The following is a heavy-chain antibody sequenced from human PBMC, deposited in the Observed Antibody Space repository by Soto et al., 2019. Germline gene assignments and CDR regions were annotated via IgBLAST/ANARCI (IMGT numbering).Heavy chain of an antibody. Sequence: PXGSLRLSFAASGFTFSDYYMGWIRQAAGKGLEWVSYVSDSGTTIYYTDSVRGRFTVSRDNAKNSLYLQMNSLRADDTAVYYCARDLQAMRYSRYDFGDYWGRGTLVTVSS. CDR1: GFTFSDYY. V-gene: IGHV3-11*01. CDR3: ARDLQAMRYSRYDFGDY. J-gene: IGHJ4*02. D-gene: IGHD5-12*01. CDR2: VSDSGTTI.